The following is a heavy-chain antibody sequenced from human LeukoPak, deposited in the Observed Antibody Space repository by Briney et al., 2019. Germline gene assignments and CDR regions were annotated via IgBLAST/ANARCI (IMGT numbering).Heavy chain of an antibody. Sequence: PSETLSLTCTVSGGSISSSSYYWGWIRQPPGKGLEWIGEIYHSGSTNYNPSLKSRVTISVDKSKNQFSLKLSSVTAADTAVYYCASPGYSSSWAFDYWGQGTLVTVSS. CDR2: IYHSGST. CDR3: ASPGYSSSWAFDY. D-gene: IGHD6-13*01. J-gene: IGHJ4*02. CDR1: GGSISSSSYY. V-gene: IGHV4-39*07.